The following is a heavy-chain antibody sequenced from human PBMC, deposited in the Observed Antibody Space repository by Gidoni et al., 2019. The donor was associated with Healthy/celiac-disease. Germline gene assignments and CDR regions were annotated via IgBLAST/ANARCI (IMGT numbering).Heavy chain of an antibody. V-gene: IGHV3-15*01. CDR1: GFTFSNAW. CDR3: TTSARDRYSNYEANYYYYYGMDV. D-gene: IGHD4-4*01. Sequence: EVQLVESGGGLVKPGGSLRLSCAASGFTFSNAWMRWVRQAPGKVLEWVGRIKSKTDGGTTDYAAPVKGRFTISRDDSKNTLYLQMNSLKTEDTAVYYCTTSARDRYSNYEANYYYYYGMDVWGQGTTVTVSS. CDR2: IKSKTDGGTT. J-gene: IGHJ6*02.